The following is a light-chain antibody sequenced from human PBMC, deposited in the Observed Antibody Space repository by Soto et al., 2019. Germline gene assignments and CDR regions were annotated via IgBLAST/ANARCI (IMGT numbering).Light chain of an antibody. J-gene: IGKJ4*01. V-gene: IGKV3-15*01. Sequence: EIVMPQSPATLSVSPGERATLSCRASQGVSSNLAWYQQKPGQAPRLLIYGASTRATGIPARFSGSGSGTAFTLSISSLQSEDFAVYYCQQYNTWPPALTFGGGTKVEIK. CDR3: QQYNTWPPALT. CDR2: GAS. CDR1: QGVSSN.